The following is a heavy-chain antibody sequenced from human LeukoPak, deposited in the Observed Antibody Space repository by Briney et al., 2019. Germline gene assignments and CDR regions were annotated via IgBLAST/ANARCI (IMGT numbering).Heavy chain of an antibody. J-gene: IGHJ4*02. V-gene: IGHV1-46*01. CDR3: AVGSGSPGY. Sequence: ASVKVSCKASGYTFTSYYMHWVRQAPGQGLEWIGIINPSGGNTGYAQKFQGRVTMTRNTSISTAYMELSSLRSEDTAVYYCAVGSGSPGYWGQGTLVTVSS. CDR1: GYTFTSYY. CDR2: INPSGGNT. D-gene: IGHD3-10*01.